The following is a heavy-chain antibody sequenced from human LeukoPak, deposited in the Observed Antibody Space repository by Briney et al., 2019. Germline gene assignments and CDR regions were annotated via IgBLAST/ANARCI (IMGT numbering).Heavy chain of an antibody. CDR3: TRDQT. J-gene: IGHJ4*02. Sequence: GGSLRLSCVGALGSHWMGWFRQAPGKGLEWVANIKEDGSQKYYMDSVKGRFTISRDNAKSSLFLQMNNLRVEDTAVYYCTRDQTWGQGTLVTVSS. V-gene: IGHV3-7*01. CDR1: LGSHW. CDR2: IKEDGSQK.